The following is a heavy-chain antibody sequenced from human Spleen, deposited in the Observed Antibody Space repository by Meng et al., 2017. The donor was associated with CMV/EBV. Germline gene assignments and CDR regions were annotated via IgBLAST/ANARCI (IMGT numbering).Heavy chain of an antibody. Sequence: TSYWIGWVRQMPGKGLEWMGIIYPGDSDTRYGPSFQGQVTISADKSSSTAYLQWSSLRASDSAMYYCARQRYDFWSGYQPYYYGMDVWGQGTTVTVSS. CDR2: IYPGDSDT. J-gene: IGHJ6*02. CDR3: ARQRYDFWSGYQPYYYGMDV. D-gene: IGHD3/OR15-3a*01. V-gene: IGHV5-51*01. CDR1: TSYW.